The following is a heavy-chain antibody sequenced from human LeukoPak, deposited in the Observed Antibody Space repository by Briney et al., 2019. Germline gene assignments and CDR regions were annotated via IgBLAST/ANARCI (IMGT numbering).Heavy chain of an antibody. CDR1: GFTFSTSA. V-gene: IGHV3-23*01. CDR3: AKGSF. J-gene: IGHJ4*02. D-gene: IGHD3-10*01. CDR2: ISESGGST. Sequence: GGSLRLSCVVSGFTFSTSAMGWVRQAPGKGLEWVSGISESGGSTYYADSVKGRFTSSRDNSKNTLYLQMNNLRAEDTAAYYCAKGSFWGQGTLVTVSS.